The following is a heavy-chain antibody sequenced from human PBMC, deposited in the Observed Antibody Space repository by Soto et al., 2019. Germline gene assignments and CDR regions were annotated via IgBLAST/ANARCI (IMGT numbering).Heavy chain of an antibody. CDR2: INPSGGST. D-gene: IGHD6-6*01. CDR3: ARYHLVRGGYYGMDV. Sequence: QVQLVQSGAEVKKPGASVKVSCKASGYTFTSYYMHWVRQAPGQGLEWMGLINPSGGSTSYAQKCQGRVTMTRDTSTSTVYAELSSLRSEDTAVYYCARYHLVRGGYYGMDVWGQGTTVTVSS. V-gene: IGHV1-46*03. CDR1: GYTFTSYY. J-gene: IGHJ6*02.